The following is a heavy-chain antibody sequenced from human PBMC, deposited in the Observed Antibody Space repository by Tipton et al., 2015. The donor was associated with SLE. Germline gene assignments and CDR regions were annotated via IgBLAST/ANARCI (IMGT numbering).Heavy chain of an antibody. CDR1: GGSISSHY. D-gene: IGHD6-6*01. V-gene: IGHV4-59*11. J-gene: IGHJ3*02. Sequence: TLSLTCTVSGGSISSHYWSWIRQPPGKGLEWIGYIYYSGSTNYNPSLKSRVTISVDTSKNQFSLKLSSVTAADTAVYYCARGRIAARPDNACDIWGQGTMATVSS. CDR3: ARGRIAARPDNACDI. CDR2: IYYSGST.